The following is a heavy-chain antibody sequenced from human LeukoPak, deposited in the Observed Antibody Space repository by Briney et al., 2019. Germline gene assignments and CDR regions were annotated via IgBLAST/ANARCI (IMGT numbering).Heavy chain of an antibody. CDR2: MYYSGST. Sequence: SETLSLTCTVSGGSISSYYWSWIRQPPGKGLEWIAYMYYSGSTTYNPSLKSRVTISVDTSKNQFSLKLSSVTAADTAVYYCARDDGYNFWYFDYWGQGTLVTVSS. CDR3: ARDDGYNFWYFDY. J-gene: IGHJ4*02. D-gene: IGHD5-24*01. CDR1: GGSISSYY. V-gene: IGHV4-59*01.